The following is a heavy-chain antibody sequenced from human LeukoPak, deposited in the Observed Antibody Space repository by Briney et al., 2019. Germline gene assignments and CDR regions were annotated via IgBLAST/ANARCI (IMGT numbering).Heavy chain of an antibody. J-gene: IGHJ4*02. V-gene: IGHV1-2*02. D-gene: IGHD4-23*01. Sequence: GASVKVSCKTSGYTFTGYYMYWVRQAPGQGLEWMGWINPNSSVTNYAQRFQGRVTMTRDTSISAAYMELRWLTSDDTAVYYCARERGGNSPFDSWGQGTLVTVSS. CDR3: ARERGGNSPFDS. CDR2: INPNSSVT. CDR1: GYTFTGYY.